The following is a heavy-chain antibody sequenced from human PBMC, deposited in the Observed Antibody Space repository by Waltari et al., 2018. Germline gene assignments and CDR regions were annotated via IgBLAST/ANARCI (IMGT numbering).Heavy chain of an antibody. CDR3: ARGRGWTSSLDY. Sequence: QVQLVQSGAEVKKPGASVKVSCRASGYTFTSYDINWVRQATGQGLEWMAWMNPKSGNVGYAQKFQGRIIMTRNNSVTTAYMELSSLKSEDTAVYYCARGRGWTSSLDYWGQGALVTVSS. D-gene: IGHD6-19*01. J-gene: IGHJ4*02. V-gene: IGHV1-8*01. CDR2: MNPKSGNV. CDR1: GYTFTSYD.